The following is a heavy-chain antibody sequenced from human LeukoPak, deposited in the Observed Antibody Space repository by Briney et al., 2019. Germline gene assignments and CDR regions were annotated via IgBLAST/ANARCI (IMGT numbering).Heavy chain of an antibody. CDR1: GGTFSNYA. Sequence: SVKVSCKASGGTFSNYAISWVRQAPGQGLEWMGGIIPIFGTANYAQKFQGRVTITADESTSTAYMELSSLRSVDTAVYYCARNKLLVTPPDWFDPWGQGTLVTVSS. D-gene: IGHD3-3*01. CDR3: ARNKLLVTPPDWFDP. V-gene: IGHV1-69*13. CDR2: IIPIFGTA. J-gene: IGHJ5*02.